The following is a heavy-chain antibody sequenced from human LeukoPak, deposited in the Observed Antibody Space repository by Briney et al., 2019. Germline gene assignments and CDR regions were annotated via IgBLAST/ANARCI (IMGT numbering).Heavy chain of an antibody. V-gene: IGHV3-30*02. CDR3: ATQTITLVVVISPFDY. Sequence: GGSLRLSCAASGFTFSSYGMHWVRQAPGKGLEWVAFIRSDGSSKHYADSVKGRFTISRDNSYSTLYVQMNGLRAEDTAVYYCATQTITLVVVISPFDYWGQGALVTVSS. D-gene: IGHD3-22*01. J-gene: IGHJ4*02. CDR2: IRSDGSSK. CDR1: GFTFSSYG.